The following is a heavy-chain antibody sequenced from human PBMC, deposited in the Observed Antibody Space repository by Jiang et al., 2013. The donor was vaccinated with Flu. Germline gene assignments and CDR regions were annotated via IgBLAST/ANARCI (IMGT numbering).Heavy chain of an antibody. J-gene: IGHJ5*02. CDR2: IYYSGST. Sequence: GPGLVKPSETLSLTCTVSGGSVSSSNYYWGWIRQPPGKGLEWIGNIYYSGSTYYNPSLKSRVAISLDTSKNHFSLTLSSVTAADTAVYYCARRLGGSSKFDPVGPGNPGHRLL. CDR3: ARRLGGSSKFDP. V-gene: IGHV4-39*02. D-gene: IGHD6-6*01. CDR1: GGSVSSSNYY.